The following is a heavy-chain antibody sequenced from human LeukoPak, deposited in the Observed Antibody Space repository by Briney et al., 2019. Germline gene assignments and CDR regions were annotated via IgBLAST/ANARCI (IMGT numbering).Heavy chain of an antibody. D-gene: IGHD3-22*01. V-gene: IGHV1-2*02. Sequence: ASVKVSCKASGYTLTGYYMHWVRQAPGQGLEWMGWVNPNSGGTNYAQKFQGRVTMTRDTSISTAYMELSRLRSDDTAVYYCARGAPTSTMIVVVVARNWYFDLWGRGTLVTVSS. CDR2: VNPNSGGT. CDR3: ARGAPTSTMIVVVVARNWYFDL. J-gene: IGHJ2*01. CDR1: GYTLTGYY.